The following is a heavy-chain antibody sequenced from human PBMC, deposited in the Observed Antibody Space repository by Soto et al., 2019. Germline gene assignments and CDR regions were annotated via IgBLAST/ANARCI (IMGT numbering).Heavy chain of an antibody. CDR2: INAGNGNT. CDR3: ARDQAYIVVVPAVFDP. CDR1: GYTFTSYA. J-gene: IGHJ5*02. D-gene: IGHD2-2*01. V-gene: IGHV1-3*01. Sequence: ASLKVSCKASGYTFTSYAMHWVRQAPGQRLEWMGWINAGNGNTKYSQKFQGRVTITRDTSASTAYMELSSLRSEDTAVYYCARDQAYIVVVPAVFDPWGQGTLVTVSS.